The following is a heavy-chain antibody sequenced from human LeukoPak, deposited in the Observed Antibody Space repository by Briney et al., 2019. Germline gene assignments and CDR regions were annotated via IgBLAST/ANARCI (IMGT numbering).Heavy chain of an antibody. V-gene: IGHV1-18*01. CDR2: ISAYNGNT. Sequence: GASVKVSCKASGYTFTSYGISWVRQAPGQVLEWMGWISAYNGNTNYAQKLQGRVTMTTDTSTSTAYMELRSLRSDDTAVYYCARAGFPWASSWPDYWGQGTLVTVSS. J-gene: IGHJ4*02. D-gene: IGHD2-2*01. CDR3: ARAGFPWASSWPDY. CDR1: GYTFTSYG.